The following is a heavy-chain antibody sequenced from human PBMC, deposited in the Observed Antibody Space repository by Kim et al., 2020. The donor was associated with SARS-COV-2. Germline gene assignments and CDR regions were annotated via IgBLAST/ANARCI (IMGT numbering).Heavy chain of an antibody. CDR3: ARAGVSLSNSIDY. D-gene: IGHD4-4*01. V-gene: IGHV1-69*13. CDR1: GGTFSSYA. Sequence: SVKVSCKASGGTFSSYAISWVRQAPGQGLEWMGGIIPIFGTANYAQKFQGRVTITADESTSTAYMELSSLRSEDTAVYYCARAGVSLSNSIDYWGQGTLVTVSS. J-gene: IGHJ4*02. CDR2: IIPIFGTA.